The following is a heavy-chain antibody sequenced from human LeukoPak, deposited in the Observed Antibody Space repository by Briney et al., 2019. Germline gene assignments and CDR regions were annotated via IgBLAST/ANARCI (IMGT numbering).Heavy chain of an antibody. CDR2: ITATGGIS. CDR1: TFAFSSYA. Sequence: GGSLRLSSAASTFAFSSYAMTWVRQAPGKGLEWVSSITATGGISYADSVKGRFTISRDNSKSTLYLQMNSLRAEDTAVYYCTKDPNGDYVGAFDFWGQGTMVTVSS. CDR3: TKDPNGDYVGAFDF. V-gene: IGHV3-23*01. D-gene: IGHD4-17*01. J-gene: IGHJ3*01.